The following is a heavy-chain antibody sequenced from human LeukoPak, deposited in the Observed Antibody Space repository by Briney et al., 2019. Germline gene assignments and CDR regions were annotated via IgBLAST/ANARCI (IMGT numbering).Heavy chain of an antibody. D-gene: IGHD3-3*01. CDR1: GFTFSSYG. V-gene: IGHV3-33*08. J-gene: IGHJ4*02. CDR2: IWYDGSNK. Sequence: PGGSLRLSCAASGFTFSSYGMHWVRQAPGKGLEWVAVIWYDGSNKYYADSVKGRFTISRDNSKNTLYLQMNSLRAEDTAVYYCARGYYDFWSGYHPTYYFDYWGQGTLVTVSS. CDR3: ARGYYDFWSGYHPTYYFDY.